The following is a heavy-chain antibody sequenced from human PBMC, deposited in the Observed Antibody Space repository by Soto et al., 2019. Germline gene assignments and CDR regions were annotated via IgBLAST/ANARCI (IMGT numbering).Heavy chain of an antibody. CDR1: GFTFSDYY. D-gene: IGHD3-10*01. CDR2: ISSSGSTI. J-gene: IGHJ6*03. V-gene: IGHV3-11*01. CDR3: ARVDSRWFGAVLTQAHDYYMDV. Sequence: QVQLVESGGGLVKPGGSLRLSCAASGFTFSDYYMSWIRQAPGKGLEWVSYISSSGSTIYYADSVKGRFTISRDNAKNSLYLQMNSLRAEDTAVYYCARVDSRWFGAVLTQAHDYYMDVWGKGTTVTVSS.